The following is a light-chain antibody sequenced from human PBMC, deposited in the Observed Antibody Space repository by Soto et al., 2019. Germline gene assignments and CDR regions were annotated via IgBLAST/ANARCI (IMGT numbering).Light chain of an antibody. Sequence: EILMTQSPSTLSASVGDRVTLTCRASQSVSTWLAWYQQKPGQAPNLLIYKASNLESGLPSSFSGSGSGTEFTLTISGLHRDDFATYYCQQYETYYAFGQGTKLEIK. CDR3: QQYETYYA. V-gene: IGKV1-5*03. J-gene: IGKJ2*01. CDR1: QSVSTW. CDR2: KAS.